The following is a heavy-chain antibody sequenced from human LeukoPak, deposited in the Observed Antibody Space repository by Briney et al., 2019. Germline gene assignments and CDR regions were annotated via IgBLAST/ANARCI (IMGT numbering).Heavy chain of an antibody. Sequence: SQTLSLTCTVSGGSISSGDYYWSWIRQPPGKGLEWIGYIYYSGSTYYNPSLKSRVTISVDPSKNQFSLKLRSVISADTAVYYCARAGSSSWYYYWFDPWGQGTLVTVSS. CDR3: ARAGSSSWYYYWFDP. CDR2: IYYSGST. J-gene: IGHJ5*02. CDR1: GGSISSGDYY. V-gene: IGHV4-30-4*08. D-gene: IGHD6-13*01.